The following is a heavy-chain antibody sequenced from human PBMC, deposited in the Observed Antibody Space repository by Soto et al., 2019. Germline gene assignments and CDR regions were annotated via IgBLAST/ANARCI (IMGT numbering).Heavy chain of an antibody. D-gene: IGHD4-17*01. CDR2: ISHNSDYT. Sequence: PGGSLRLSCAASGLNFGLSFIIWIRQRPGKGLEWVSFISHNSDYTNYADSVRGRFTISRDNDKSSIYLQMNSLRADDTAVYYCAKIHYGSLDYWGQGTLVTVYS. CDR3: AKIHYGSLDY. J-gene: IGHJ4*02. V-gene: IGHV3-11*06. CDR1: GLNFGLSF.